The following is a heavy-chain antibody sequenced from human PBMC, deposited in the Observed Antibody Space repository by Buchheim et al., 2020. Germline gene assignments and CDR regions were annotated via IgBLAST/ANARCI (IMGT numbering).Heavy chain of an antibody. V-gene: IGHV3-72*01. CDR1: GFTFSDHY. Sequence: EVQLVESGGGLVQPGGSLRLSCAASGFTFSDHYMDWVRQAPGKGLEWVGRTRNKANSYTTEYAASVRGRFTISRDDSKRSLYLQMNSLKTEDTAVYYCARVRCGSITCYMDNYYGIDVWGQGTT. CDR2: TRNKANSYTT. J-gene: IGHJ6*02. D-gene: IGHD2-2*02. CDR3: ARVRCGSITCYMDNYYGIDV.